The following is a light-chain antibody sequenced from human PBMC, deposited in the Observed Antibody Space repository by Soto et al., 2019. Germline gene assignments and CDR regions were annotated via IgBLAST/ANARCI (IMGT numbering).Light chain of an antibody. CDR3: QQHNQWPIT. CDR1: QSLSSN. CDR2: DTS. J-gene: IGKJ5*01. V-gene: IGKV3-15*01. Sequence: EIVLTQSPGTLSLSPGEGAALSCRASQSLSSNSLAWYQHKPGQSPRLLVYDTSTRATGVPARFSGSGSGTEFTLTIKSLQSEDSAVYYCQQHNQWPITVGQGTRLEIK.